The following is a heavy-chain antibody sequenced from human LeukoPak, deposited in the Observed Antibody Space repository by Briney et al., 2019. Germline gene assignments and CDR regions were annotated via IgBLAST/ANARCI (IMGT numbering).Heavy chain of an antibody. CDR3: ARGYSSSWSYFDY. Sequence: SETLSLTRTVSGGSISSYYWSWIRQPPGKGLEWIGYIYYSGSTNYNPSLKSRVTISVDTSKNQFSLKLSSVTAADTAVYYCARGYSSSWSYFDYWGRGTLVTVSS. CDR1: GGSISSYY. J-gene: IGHJ4*02. D-gene: IGHD6-13*01. CDR2: IYYSGST. V-gene: IGHV4-59*01.